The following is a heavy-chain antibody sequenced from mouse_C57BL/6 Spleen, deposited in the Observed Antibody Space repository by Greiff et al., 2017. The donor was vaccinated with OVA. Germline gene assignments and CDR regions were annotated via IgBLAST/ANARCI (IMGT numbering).Heavy chain of an antibody. CDR2: IYPGGGYT. J-gene: IGHJ4*01. CDR1: GYTFTNYW. V-gene: IGHV1-63*01. CDR3: ARGDAMDY. Sequence: VQLVESGAELVRPGTSVKMSCKASGYTFTNYWIGWAKQRPGHGLEWIGDIYPGGGYTNYNEKFKGKATLTADKSSSTAYMQFSSLTSEDAAIYYCARGDAMDYWGQGTSVTVSS.